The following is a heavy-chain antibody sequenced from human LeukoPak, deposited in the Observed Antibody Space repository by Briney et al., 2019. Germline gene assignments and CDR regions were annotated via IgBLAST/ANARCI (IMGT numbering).Heavy chain of an antibody. D-gene: IGHD3-22*01. CDR2: IYYSGST. J-gene: IGHJ5*02. CDR1: GGSISSYY. CDR3: ARQGYYDSSGYYYPLNWFDP. Sequence: SETLSLTCTVSGGSISSYYWSWIRQPPGKGLEWLGYIYYSGSTNYNPSLKSRVTISVDTSKNQFSLKLSSVTAADTAVYYCARQGYYDSSGYYYPLNWFDPWGQGTLVTVSS. V-gene: IGHV4-59*08.